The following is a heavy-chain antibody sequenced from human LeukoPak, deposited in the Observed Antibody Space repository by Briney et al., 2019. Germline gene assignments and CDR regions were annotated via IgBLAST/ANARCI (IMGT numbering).Heavy chain of an antibody. V-gene: IGHV1-46*01. CDR1: GYTFTSYY. J-gene: IGHJ4*02. Sequence: ASVKVSCKASGYTFTSYYMLWVRQAPGQGLEWMGIINHSGGSTRYAQKFQGRVTMTRDTSTSTVYMELSSLRSEDTAVYYCARDSISGSYYFDYWGQGTLVTVSS. CDR2: INHSGGST. CDR3: ARDSISGSYYFDY. D-gene: IGHD1-26*01.